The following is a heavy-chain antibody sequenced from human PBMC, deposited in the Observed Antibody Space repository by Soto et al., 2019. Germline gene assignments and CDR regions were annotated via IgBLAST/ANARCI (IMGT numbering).Heavy chain of an antibody. CDR3: ARQGIAVAGPGGWFDP. D-gene: IGHD6-19*01. CDR1: GYSFTSYW. CDR2: IYPGDSDT. Sequence: GESLKISWKGAGYSFTSYWIGWVRQMPGKGLEWMGIIYPGDSDTRYSPSFQGQVTISADKSISTAYLQWSSLKASDTAMYYCARQGIAVAGPGGWFDPWGQGTLVTV. J-gene: IGHJ5*02. V-gene: IGHV5-51*01.